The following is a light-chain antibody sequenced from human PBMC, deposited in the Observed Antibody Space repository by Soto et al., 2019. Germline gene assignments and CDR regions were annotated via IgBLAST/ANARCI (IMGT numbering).Light chain of an antibody. CDR1: SSDVGGYNY. J-gene: IGLJ3*02. Sequence: QSALTQPASVSGSPGQSITISCTGTSSDVGGYNYVSWYQQHPGKAPKLMIYEDSNRPSGVSNRFSASKSGNTASLTISGLQAEDEADYYCTSYTISTSVVFGGGTKLTVL. CDR3: TSYTISTSVV. V-gene: IGLV2-14*01. CDR2: EDS.